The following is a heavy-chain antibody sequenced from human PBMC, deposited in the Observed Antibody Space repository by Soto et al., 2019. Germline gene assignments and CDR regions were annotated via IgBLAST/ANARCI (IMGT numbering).Heavy chain of an antibody. V-gene: IGHV3-30-3*01. CDR2: ISYDGSNK. CDR1: GFTFSSYA. D-gene: IGHD4-17*01. Sequence: QVQLVESGGGVVRPGRSLRLSCAASGFTFSSYAMHWVRQAPGKGLEWVAVISYDGSNKYYADSVKGRFTISRDNSKNTLYLQMNSLRAEDTAVYYCARDDYGGNSVYWGQGTLVTVSS. CDR3: ARDDYGGNSVY. J-gene: IGHJ4*02.